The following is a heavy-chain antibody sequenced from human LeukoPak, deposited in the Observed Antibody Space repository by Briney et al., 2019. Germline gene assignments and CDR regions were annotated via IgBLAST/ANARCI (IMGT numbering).Heavy chain of an antibody. CDR1: GGSISDYY. CDR2: FSDTVTN. D-gene: IGHD7-27*01. V-gene: IGHV4-59*12. Sequence: SETLSLTCTVSGGSISDYYWSWIRQPPGKGLEWIWYFSDTVTNNCSPSLNGRVTMSVDTSKNQFSLKLSSVTAADTAVYYCARGSNWGDYWGQGTLVTVSS. J-gene: IGHJ4*02. CDR3: ARGSNWGDY.